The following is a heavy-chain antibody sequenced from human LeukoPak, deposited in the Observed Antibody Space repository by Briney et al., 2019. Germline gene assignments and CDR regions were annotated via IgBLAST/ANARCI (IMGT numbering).Heavy chain of an antibody. V-gene: IGHV3-20*01. CDR2: INWNGGST. J-gene: IGHJ3*02. D-gene: IGHD3-22*01. Sequence: GGSLRLSCAGSGFTFDDYGMSWVRQAPGKGLEWVSGINWNGGSTGYADSVKGRFTISRDNAKNSLYLQMNSLRAEDTALYHCARAKITMIVVTYDAFDTWGQGTMVTVSS. CDR1: GFTFDDYG. CDR3: ARAKITMIVVTYDAFDT.